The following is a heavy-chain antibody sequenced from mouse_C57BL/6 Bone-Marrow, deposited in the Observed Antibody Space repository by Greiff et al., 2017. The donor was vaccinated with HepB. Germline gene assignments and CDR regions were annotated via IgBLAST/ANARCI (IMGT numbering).Heavy chain of an antibody. V-gene: IGHV1-84*01. CDR1: GYTFTDYY. Sequence: QVQLKESGPELVKPGASVKISCKASGYTFTDYYINWVKQRPGQGLEWIGWIYPGSGNTKYNEKFKGKATLTVYTSSSTAYMQLSSLTSEDSAVYFCAREDVQLGPYWYFDVWGTGTTVTVSS. D-gene: IGHD4-1*02. CDR2: IYPGSGNT. CDR3: AREDVQLGPYWYFDV. J-gene: IGHJ1*03.